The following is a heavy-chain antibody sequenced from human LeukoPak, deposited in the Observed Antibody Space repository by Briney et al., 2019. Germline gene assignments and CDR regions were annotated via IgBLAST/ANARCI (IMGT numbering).Heavy chain of an antibody. J-gene: IGHJ4*02. Sequence: SETLSLTCTVSGGSISSSSYYWGWIRQPPGKGLEWIGRIYYSGSTYYNPSLTSRVTISVDTSKNQFSLQLSSVTAADTAVYYCARLGGSYYADFDYWGQGTLVTVSS. CDR1: GGSISSSSYY. CDR2: IYYSGST. CDR3: ARLGGSYYADFDY. D-gene: IGHD1-26*01. V-gene: IGHV4-39*01.